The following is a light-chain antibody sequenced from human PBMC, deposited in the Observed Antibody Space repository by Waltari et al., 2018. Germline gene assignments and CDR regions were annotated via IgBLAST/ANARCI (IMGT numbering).Light chain of an antibody. J-gene: IGKJ3*01. CDR3: QRYNSYPIT. CDR1: QSIGSW. CDR2: EAT. V-gene: IGKV1-5*03. Sequence: DIQMTQSPSTLSASVGDRVTITCRASQSIGSWLAWDQQKPGKAPKLLIYEATSLESGVPSRFSASGSGTDVSLTISSLQPDDFATYYCQRYNSYPITFGPGTKVDI.